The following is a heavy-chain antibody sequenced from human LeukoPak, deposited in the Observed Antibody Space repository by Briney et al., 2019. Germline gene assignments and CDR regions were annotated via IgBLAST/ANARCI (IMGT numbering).Heavy chain of an antibody. CDR1: GGSVSSSTYY. D-gene: IGHD1-26*01. CDR2: IYYSGST. CDR3: ARRRSGSYYEYSD. V-gene: IGHV4-39*01. Sequence: SGTLSLTCTVSGGSVSSSTYYWGWIRQPPGKGLEWIGSIYYSGSTYYNPSLKSRVTISVDTSKNQFSLKLSSVTAADTAVYHCARRRSGSYYEYSDWGQGTLVTVSS. J-gene: IGHJ4*02.